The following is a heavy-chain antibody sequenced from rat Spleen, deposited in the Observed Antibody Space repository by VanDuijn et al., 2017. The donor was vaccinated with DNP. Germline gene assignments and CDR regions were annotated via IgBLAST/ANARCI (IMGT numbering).Heavy chain of an antibody. Sequence: EVQLVESGGGLVQPGNSLKLSCTASGFTFSDYAMAWVRQSPKKGLEWVATISYNGGTPYYRDSVKGRFTISRDNARSSLYLQIDSLRSEDTATYYCTTAGSYGFDYWGQGVMVTVSS. V-gene: IGHV5-7*01. J-gene: IGHJ2*01. D-gene: IGHD1-2*01. CDR1: GFTFSDYA. CDR3: TTAGSYGFDY. CDR2: ISYNGGTP.